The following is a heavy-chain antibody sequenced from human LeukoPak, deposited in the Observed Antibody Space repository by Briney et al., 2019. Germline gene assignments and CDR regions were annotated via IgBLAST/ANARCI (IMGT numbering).Heavy chain of an antibody. CDR2: ISYDGSNK. CDR1: GFTFSSYA. CDR3: AKDMSHYYGSGTYFDY. V-gene: IGHV3-30-3*01. D-gene: IGHD3-10*01. J-gene: IGHJ4*02. Sequence: PGRSLRLSCAASGFTFSSYAMHWVRQAPGKGLEWVAVISYDGSNKYYADSVKGRFTISRDNAKNSLYLQMNSLRAEDTALYYCAKDMSHYYGSGTYFDYWGQGTLVTVSS.